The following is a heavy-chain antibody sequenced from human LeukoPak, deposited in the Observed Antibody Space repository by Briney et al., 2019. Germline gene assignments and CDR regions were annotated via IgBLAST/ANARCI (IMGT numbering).Heavy chain of an antibody. CDR2: ISSSSSYI. J-gene: IGHJ4*02. Sequence: GGSLRLSCAASGFTFSSYSMNWVRQTPGKGLEWVSSISSSSSYIYYADSVKGRFTISRDNAKNSLYLQMNSLRAEDTAVYYCARLTFGGVIGFDYWGQGTLVTVSS. CDR3: ARLTFGGVIGFDY. V-gene: IGHV3-21*01. CDR1: GFTFSSYS. D-gene: IGHD3-16*02.